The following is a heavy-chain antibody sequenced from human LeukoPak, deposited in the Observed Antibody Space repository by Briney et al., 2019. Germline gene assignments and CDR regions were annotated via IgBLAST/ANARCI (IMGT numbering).Heavy chain of an antibody. J-gene: IGHJ4*02. CDR3: AGGRPHGNDY. D-gene: IGHD4-23*01. CDR1: GFTFSSYW. CDR2: IVSDGSNT. V-gene: IGHV3-74*01. Sequence: GGSLRLSCAASGFTFSSYWMNWVRQVPGKGLVWVSRIVSDGSNTNYADSVKGRFTISRDNAKNTLYLQMNSLRVEDTAVHYCAGGRPHGNDYWGQGTLVTVSS.